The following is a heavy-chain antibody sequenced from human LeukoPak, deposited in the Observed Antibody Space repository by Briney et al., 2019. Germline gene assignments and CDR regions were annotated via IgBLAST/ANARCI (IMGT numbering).Heavy chain of an antibody. Sequence: GGSLRLSCVASGFTFSNNYMKWVRQAPGKGLEWVSLIYSGGKIHYADSVRGRFTISRDNSKNTLYLQMNNLRAEDTAVYYCARGGSVDVWGKGTMVAVSS. CDR3: ARGGSVDV. CDR1: GFTFSNNY. CDR2: IYSGGKI. D-gene: IGHD3-10*01. V-gene: IGHV3-53*01. J-gene: IGHJ6*04.